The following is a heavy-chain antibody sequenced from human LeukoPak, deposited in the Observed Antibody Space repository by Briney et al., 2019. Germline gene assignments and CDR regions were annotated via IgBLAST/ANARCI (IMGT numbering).Heavy chain of an antibody. J-gene: IGHJ4*02. Sequence: SETLSLTCTVSGGSINSYYWSWIRQPPGKGLEWIGEINHSGSTNYNPSLKSRVTISVDTSKNQFSLKLSSVTAADTAVYYCARRRLGIVVVITGWGQGTLVTVSS. CDR2: INHSGST. CDR1: GGSINSYY. CDR3: ARRRLGIVVVITG. V-gene: IGHV4-34*01. D-gene: IGHD3-22*01.